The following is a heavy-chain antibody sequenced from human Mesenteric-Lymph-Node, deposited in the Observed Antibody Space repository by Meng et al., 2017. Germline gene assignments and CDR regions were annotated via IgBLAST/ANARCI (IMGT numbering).Heavy chain of an antibody. CDR3: ARDSRIVGATTLGY. CDR2: ISAYNGNT. CDR1: GYTFNHYV. D-gene: IGHD1-26*01. J-gene: IGHJ4*02. Sequence: VHLVQSGSDLKKPGASVKVSWKASGYTFNHYVVFWVRQAPGQGLEWMGWISAYNGNTNYAQKLQGRVTMTTDTSTSTAYMELRSLRSDDTAVYYCARDSRIVGATTLGYWGQGTLVTVSS. V-gene: IGHV1-18*01.